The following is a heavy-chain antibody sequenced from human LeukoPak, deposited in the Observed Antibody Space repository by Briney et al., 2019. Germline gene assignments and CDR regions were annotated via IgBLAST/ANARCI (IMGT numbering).Heavy chain of an antibody. D-gene: IGHD1-26*01. CDR2: ISYDGSNK. J-gene: IGHJ4*02. CDR3: ARGHSGSSLFDY. Sequence: PGGSLRLSCATSGFTFSSYAMHWVRRAPGKGLEWVAVISYDGSNKYYADSVKGRFTISRDNSKNTLYLQMNSLRAEDTAVYYCARGHSGSSLFDYWGQGTLVTVSS. V-gene: IGHV3-30*04. CDR1: GFTFSSYA.